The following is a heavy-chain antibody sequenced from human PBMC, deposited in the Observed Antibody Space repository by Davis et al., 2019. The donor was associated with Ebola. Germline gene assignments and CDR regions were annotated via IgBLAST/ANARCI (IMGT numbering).Heavy chain of an antibody. J-gene: IGHJ4*02. D-gene: IGHD1-26*01. CDR1: RGSITSSSYY. CDR3: AVPQYTGGFDY. V-gene: IGHV4-39*01. Sequence: SETLSLTCTVSRGSITSSSYYWGWIRPPPGKGLEWIGSIYYSGSTYYNPSLKSRVTISVDTSKNQFSLKLSSVTAADTAVYYCAVPQYTGGFDYWGQGTLVTVSS. CDR2: IYYSGST.